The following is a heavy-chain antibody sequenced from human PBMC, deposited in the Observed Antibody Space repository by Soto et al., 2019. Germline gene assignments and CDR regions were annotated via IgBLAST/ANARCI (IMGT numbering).Heavy chain of an antibody. CDR1: GFTFSSYA. D-gene: IGHD2-8*01. CDR3: AKSARTKSIFFDY. V-gene: IGHV3-23*01. Sequence: EVQLLESGGGLVQPGGSLSLSCAASGFTFSSYAMSWVRQAPGKGLEWVSAISGSGGSTYYADSVKGRFTISRDKSKNTRYLQINSLRADDTAVYYCAKSARTKSIFFDYWGQGTLVTVST. J-gene: IGHJ4*02. CDR2: ISGSGGST.